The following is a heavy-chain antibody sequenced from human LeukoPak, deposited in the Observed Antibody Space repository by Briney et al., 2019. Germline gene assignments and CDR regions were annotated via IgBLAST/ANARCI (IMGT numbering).Heavy chain of an antibody. CDR2: INLNNGDT. CDR1: GYTFTGYY. D-gene: IGHD1/OR15-1a*01. V-gene: IGHV1-2*02. Sequence: GASVKVSCKASGYTFTGYYMHWVRQAPGQGLEWLGWINLNNGDTQYAQKFQGRVTMTRDMSTSTVYMELSSLRSEDTAVYYCARDQVEHDFDYWGQGTLVTVSS. J-gene: IGHJ4*02. CDR3: ARDQVEHDFDY.